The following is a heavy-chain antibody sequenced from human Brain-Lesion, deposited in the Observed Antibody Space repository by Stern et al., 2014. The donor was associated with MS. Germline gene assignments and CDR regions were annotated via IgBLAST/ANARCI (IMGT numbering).Heavy chain of an antibody. Sequence: QVQLQQSGPGLMKPSQTLALTCAIPGDSVSSNSAAWNWIRQSPSKGLEWVGRPYYRSKWYYQYAESVKSRITINADTSTNQFSLQLNSVTPEDTAVYLCAKGYTWFDSWGQGTVVTVS. CDR2: PYYRSKWYY. J-gene: IGHJ5*01. CDR3: AKGYTWFDS. V-gene: IGHV6-1*01. CDR1: GDSVSSNSAA.